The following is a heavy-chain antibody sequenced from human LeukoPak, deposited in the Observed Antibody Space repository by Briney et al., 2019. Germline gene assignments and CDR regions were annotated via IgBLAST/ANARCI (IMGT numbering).Heavy chain of an antibody. CDR3: ARGGAAAGGLDY. V-gene: IGHV3-33*01. J-gene: IGHJ4*02. CDR2: IWYDGSNK. D-gene: IGHD6-13*01. Sequence: AGGSLRLSCAASGFTSSSYGMHWVRQAPGKGLEWVAVIWYDGSNKYYADSVKGRFTISRDNSKNTLYLQMNSLRAEDTAVYYCARGGAAAGGLDYWGQGTLVTVSS. CDR1: GFTSSSYG.